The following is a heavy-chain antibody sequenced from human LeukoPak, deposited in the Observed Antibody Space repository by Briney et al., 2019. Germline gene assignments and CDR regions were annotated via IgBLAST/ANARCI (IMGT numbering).Heavy chain of an antibody. J-gene: IGHJ4*02. D-gene: IGHD4-17*01. Sequence: PGGSLRLSCAASGFTFSSYWMSWVRQSPARGLEWVASISPGGGTTYYADSVKGRFTISRDNSKNTLYLQMNNLRADDTAVYYCVKKGQADDYGNPDWGLGALVTVSP. CDR2: ISPGGGTT. CDR3: VKKGQADDYGNPD. V-gene: IGHV3-23*01. CDR1: GFTFSSYW.